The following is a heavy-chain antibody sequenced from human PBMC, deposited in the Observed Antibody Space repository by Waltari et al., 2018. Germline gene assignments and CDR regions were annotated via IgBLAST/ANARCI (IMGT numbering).Heavy chain of an antibody. V-gene: IGHV3-30-3*01. J-gene: IGHJ4*02. CDR1: GFTFSSYA. CDR3: ASPHDYDY. Sequence: QVQLVESGGGVVQPGRSLRLSCAASGFTFSSYAMHWVRQAPGKGLEWVAVISYDGSNKYYADSVKGRFTISRDNSKTTLYLQMNSLRAEDTAVYYCASPHDYDYWGQGPLVTVSS. CDR2: ISYDGSNK.